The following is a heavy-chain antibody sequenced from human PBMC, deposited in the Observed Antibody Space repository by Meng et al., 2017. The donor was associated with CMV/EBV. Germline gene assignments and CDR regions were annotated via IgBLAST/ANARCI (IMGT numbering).Heavy chain of an antibody. Sequence: SETLSLTCTVSGGSISSYYWSWIRQPPGKGLEWIGYIYYSGSTNYNPSLKSRVTISVDTYKNQFSLKLSSVTAADTAVYYCAREWGGIVVVPAAMGIDYWGQGTLVTVSS. CDR3: AREWGGIVVVPAAMGIDY. CDR2: IYYSGST. J-gene: IGHJ4*02. D-gene: IGHD2-2*01. CDR1: GGSISSYY. V-gene: IGHV4-59*12.